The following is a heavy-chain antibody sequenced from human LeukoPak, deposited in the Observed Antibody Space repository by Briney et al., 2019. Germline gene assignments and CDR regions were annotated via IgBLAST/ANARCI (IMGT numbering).Heavy chain of an antibody. Sequence: ASVKVSCKASGYTFTSYDINWVRQATGQGLEWMGWMNPNSGNTGYAQKFQGRITMTRNTSISTAYMELSSLRSEDTAVYYCARRVGATNYYYYMDVWGQGTTVSVSS. J-gene: IGHJ6*03. CDR2: MNPNSGNT. D-gene: IGHD1-26*01. CDR1: GYTFTSYD. V-gene: IGHV1-8*01. CDR3: ARRVGATNYYYYMDV.